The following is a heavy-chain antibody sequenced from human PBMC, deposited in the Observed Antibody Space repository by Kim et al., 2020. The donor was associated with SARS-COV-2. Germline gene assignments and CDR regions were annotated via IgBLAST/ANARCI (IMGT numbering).Heavy chain of an antibody. Sequence: SETLSLTCAVYGGSFSGYYWSWIRQPPGKGLEWIGEINHSGSTNYNPSLKSRVTISVDTSKNQFSLKLSSVTAADTAVYYCARGDRSGGGLSSTSCRHWDYWGQGTLVTVSS. J-gene: IGHJ4*02. CDR2: INHSGST. CDR1: GGSFSGYY. CDR3: ARGDRSGGGLSSTSCRHWDY. D-gene: IGHD2-2*01. V-gene: IGHV4-34*01.